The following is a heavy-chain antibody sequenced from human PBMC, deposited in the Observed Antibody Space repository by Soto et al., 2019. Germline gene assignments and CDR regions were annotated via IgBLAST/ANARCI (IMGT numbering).Heavy chain of an antibody. D-gene: IGHD2-2*01. CDR2: INAGNGNT. Sequence: QVQLVQSGAEEKKPGASVKVSFKASGYTFTSYAMHWVRQAPGQRLEWMGWINAGNGNTKYSQKFQGRVTITRDTSASTAYMELSSLRSEDTAVYYCARDAVLVPAAIYHTFDYWGQGTLVTVSS. J-gene: IGHJ4*02. V-gene: IGHV1-3*05. CDR1: GYTFTSYA. CDR3: ARDAVLVPAAIYHTFDY.